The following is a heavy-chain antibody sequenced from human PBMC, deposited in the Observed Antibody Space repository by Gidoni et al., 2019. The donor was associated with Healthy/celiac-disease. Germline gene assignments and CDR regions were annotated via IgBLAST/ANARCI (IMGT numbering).Heavy chain of an antibody. D-gene: IGHD5-12*01. CDR1: GGSISSYY. CDR3: ARVGYSGYDYFDY. J-gene: IGHJ4*02. Sequence: QVQLQESGPGLVKHSETLSLTCTVSGGSISSYYWSWIRQPPGKGLEWIGYIYYSGSTNYNPSLKSRVTISVDTSKNQFSLKLSSVTAADTAVYYCARVGYSGYDYFDYWGQGTLVTVSS. V-gene: IGHV4-59*01. CDR2: IYYSGST.